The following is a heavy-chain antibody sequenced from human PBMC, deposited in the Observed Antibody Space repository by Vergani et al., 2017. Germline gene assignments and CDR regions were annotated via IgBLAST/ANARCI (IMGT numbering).Heavy chain of an antibody. CDR1: GFTFSSYS. CDR3: ARDGGYSYGFPFDS. Sequence: EVQLVESGGGLVKPGGSLRLSCAASGFTFSSYSMNWVRQAPGKGLEWVSSISSRSTYIYYADSVKGRFTLSRDNAKNSRYLQMNSLRAEDTAVYYCARDGGYSYGFPFDSWGQGTLVTVSS. V-gene: IGHV3-21*06. J-gene: IGHJ4*02. CDR2: ISSRSTYI. D-gene: IGHD5-18*01.